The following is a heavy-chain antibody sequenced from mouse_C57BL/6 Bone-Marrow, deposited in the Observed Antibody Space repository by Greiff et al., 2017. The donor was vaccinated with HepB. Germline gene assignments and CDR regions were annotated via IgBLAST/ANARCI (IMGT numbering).Heavy chain of an antibody. CDR1: GYTFTDYE. D-gene: IGHD1-1*01. CDR3: TTVVAYYYAMDY. CDR2: IDPETGGT. V-gene: IGHV1-15*01. J-gene: IGHJ4*01. Sequence: QVQLQQSGAELVRPGASVTLSCKASGYTFTDYEMHWVKQTPVHGLEWIGAIDPETGGTAYNQKFKGKAILTADTSSSTAYMELRSLTSEDSAVYYATTVVAYYYAMDYWGQGTSVTVSS.